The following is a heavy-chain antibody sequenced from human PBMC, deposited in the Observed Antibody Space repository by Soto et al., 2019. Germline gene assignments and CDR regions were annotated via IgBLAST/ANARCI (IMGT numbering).Heavy chain of an antibody. CDR1: GGTFSSYA. D-gene: IGHD3-10*01. V-gene: IGHV1-69*01. CDR3: ARVTSMVRGVIDNWFDP. CDR2: IIPMYGPA. Sequence: QVPLVQSGAEVKKPGSSVTVSCKASGGTFSSYAIHWVRQAPGQGLEWMGGIIPMYGPAKYAQRCQGRVTITADESTTTVYMELTSLTSQDTAVYYCARVTSMVRGVIDNWFDPWGHGTLVTVSS. J-gene: IGHJ5*02.